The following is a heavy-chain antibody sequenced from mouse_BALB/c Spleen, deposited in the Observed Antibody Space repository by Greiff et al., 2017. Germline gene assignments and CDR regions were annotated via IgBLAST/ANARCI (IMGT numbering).Heavy chain of an antibody. CDR2: ISYSGST. CDR1: GYSITSDYA. Sequence: EVKLLESGPGLVKPSQSLSLTCTVTGYSITSDYAWNWIRQFPGNKLEWMGYISYSGSTSYNPSLKSRISITRDTSKNQFFLQLNSVTTEDTATYYCARGVPAAMDYWGQGTSVTVSS. J-gene: IGHJ4*01. V-gene: IGHV3-2*02. CDR3: ARGVPAAMDY. D-gene: IGHD2-14*01.